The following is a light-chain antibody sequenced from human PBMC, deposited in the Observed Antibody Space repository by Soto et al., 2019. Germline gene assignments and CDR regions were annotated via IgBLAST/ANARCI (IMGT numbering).Light chain of an antibody. CDR3: QHYNSYSEA. V-gene: IGKV3-20*01. Sequence: ESVLTQYPVTVSFSPCEIATLSCSSSQSVSTNYLAWYQQKPGQAPRLLIYRTSTRATGIPDRFSGSGSGTEFTLTISSLQPDDFATYYCQHYNSYSEAFGQGTKVDIK. CDR1: QSVSTNY. J-gene: IGKJ1*01. CDR2: RTS.